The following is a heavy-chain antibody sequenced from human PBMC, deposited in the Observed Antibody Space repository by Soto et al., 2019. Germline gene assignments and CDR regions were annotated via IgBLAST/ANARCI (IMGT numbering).Heavy chain of an antibody. Sequence: QVQLVQSGAEVKKPGASVKVSCKASGFTFITYGFTWVRQAPGQGLEWMGWISAYNGDTHYAQKVQGRGTMTTDTSTSTAYMELRSLTSDDTAVYYCARKAMGAPVDQWGQGTLVIVSS. D-gene: IGHD5-18*01. V-gene: IGHV1-18*01. CDR1: GFTFITYG. CDR3: ARKAMGAPVDQ. J-gene: IGHJ4*02. CDR2: ISAYNGDT.